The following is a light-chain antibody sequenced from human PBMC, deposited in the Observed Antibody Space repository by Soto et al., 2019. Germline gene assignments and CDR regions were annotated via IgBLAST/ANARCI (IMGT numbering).Light chain of an antibody. Sequence: EVVMTQSPATLSVSPGERATLSCRASQSVNANLAWYQQKPGQAPRLLIHGASNRATGIPARFSGSGFGTEFLXXSXSXXSEDFAVYYCQQYNTWLWTFGQGTKVEI. J-gene: IGKJ1*01. CDR1: QSVNAN. V-gene: IGKV3-15*01. CDR3: QQYNTWLWT. CDR2: GAS.